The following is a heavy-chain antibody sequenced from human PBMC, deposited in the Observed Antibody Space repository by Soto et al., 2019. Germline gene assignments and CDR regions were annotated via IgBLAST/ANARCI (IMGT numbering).Heavy chain of an antibody. CDR1: GYYFSNPW. J-gene: IGHJ6*02. CDR2: IFPGDSDT. Sequence: PGESLKISCKGSGYYFSNPWIGWVRQMPGKGLEWMGIIFPGDSDTKYSPSFQGQVTISVDKSINTAYLQWSSLKASDTAMFYCARVGLSDYGLDVWGQGTTVTVSS. V-gene: IGHV5-51*01. CDR3: ARVGLSDYGLDV.